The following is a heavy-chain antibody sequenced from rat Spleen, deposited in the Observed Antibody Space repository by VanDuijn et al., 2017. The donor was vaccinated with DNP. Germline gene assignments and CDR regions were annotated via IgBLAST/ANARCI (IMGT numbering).Heavy chain of an antibody. Sequence: QVQLKESGPGLVQPSQTLSLTCTVSGFSLSTYGVSWVRQPPGKGLEWIAAISGVGSTYYTSALKSRLSISRDTSKSQVFLNMDSLQTEDTAIYFCTREEPRVLYYFSSLFDYWGQGVMVTVSS. CDR1: GFSLSTYG. CDR2: ISGVGST. J-gene: IGHJ2*01. D-gene: IGHD1-2*01. V-gene: IGHV2S12*01. CDR3: TREEPRVLYYFSSLFDY.